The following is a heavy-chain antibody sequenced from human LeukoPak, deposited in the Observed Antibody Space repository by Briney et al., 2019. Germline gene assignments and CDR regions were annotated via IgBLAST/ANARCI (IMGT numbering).Heavy chain of an antibody. J-gene: IGHJ4*02. CDR2: ISGSGGST. Sequence: GGSLRLSCAASGFTFGSYAMSWVRQAPGKGLEWVSAISGSGGSTYYADSVKGRFTISRDIAKKSLNLQMNSLRAEDTAVYYCARESITIFGVVIDWGQGTLVTVSS. CDR3: ARESITIFGVVID. D-gene: IGHD3-3*01. V-gene: IGHV3-23*01. CDR1: GFTFGSYA.